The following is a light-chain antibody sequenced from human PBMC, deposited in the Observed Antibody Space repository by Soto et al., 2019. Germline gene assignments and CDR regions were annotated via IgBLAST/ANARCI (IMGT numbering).Light chain of an antibody. V-gene: IGKV3-20*01. CDR1: QTVSSNF. CDR3: RQYGRSLEFA. Sequence: IVLTQSPGTLSLSPGDRATLSCRASQTVSSNFLAWYQEKPGQGPRLLIYGASTRATGIPDRFSGSGSGTDFTLTISRLDPEDFAVYYCRQYGRSLEFAVXGGTKLDIK. CDR2: GAS. J-gene: IGKJ4*01.